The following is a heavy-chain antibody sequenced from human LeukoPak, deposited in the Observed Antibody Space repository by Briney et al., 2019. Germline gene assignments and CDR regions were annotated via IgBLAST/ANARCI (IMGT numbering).Heavy chain of an antibody. CDR3: ARDSSSWYRAFDY. Sequence: SETLSLTCTVSGGSISSYYWSWIRQPPGKGLEWIGYIYYSGSTNYNPSLKSRVTISVDTSKNQFSLRLSSVTAADTAVYYCARDSSSWYRAFDYWGQGTLVTVPS. CDR1: GGSISSYY. CDR2: IYYSGST. D-gene: IGHD6-13*01. J-gene: IGHJ4*02. V-gene: IGHV4-59*01.